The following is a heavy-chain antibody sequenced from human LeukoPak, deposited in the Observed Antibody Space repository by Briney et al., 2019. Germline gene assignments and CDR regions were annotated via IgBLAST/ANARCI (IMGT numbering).Heavy chain of an antibody. V-gene: IGHV3-23*01. CDR2: IGGSGDTT. J-gene: IGHJ6*02. CDR3: AKGKSLPHYYYYGVDV. CDR1: GFTFSTSA. Sequence: GGSLRLSCAASGFTFSTSAMNWVRQAPGKGLEWVSVIGGSGDTTYYADSVRGRFTISRDNFKNTLYLQMNSLTAEDTAIYYCAKGKSLPHYYYYGVDVWGQGTTATASS.